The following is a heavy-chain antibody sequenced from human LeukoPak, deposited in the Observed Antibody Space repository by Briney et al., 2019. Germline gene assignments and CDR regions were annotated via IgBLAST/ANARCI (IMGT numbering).Heavy chain of an antibody. CDR1: GFTFSTFG. J-gene: IGHJ4*02. V-gene: IGHV3-33*01. D-gene: IGHD2-2*01. CDR2: IWHDGRNE. Sequence: TGGSLRLSCAASGFTFSTFGMHWVRRAPGKGLEWVAVIWHDGRNEYHADSVKGRFTISRDNSNNMLYLQMNSLRVEDTAVYYCARDYVGFCRSTSCPPDYWGQGTLVTVSS. CDR3: ARDYVGFCRSTSCPPDY.